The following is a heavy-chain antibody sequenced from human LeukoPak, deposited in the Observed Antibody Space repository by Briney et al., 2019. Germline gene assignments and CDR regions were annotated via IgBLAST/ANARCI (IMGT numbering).Heavy chain of an antibody. Sequence: GGTLRLSCAASGFTFSSYGMDWVRQAPGKGLEWVAFIRYDGSNKYYADSVKGRFTISRDNSKNTLYLQMNSLRAEDTAVYYCAKTYGRLILNLPLDYWGQGTLVTVSS. CDR2: IRYDGSNK. J-gene: IGHJ4*02. CDR1: GFTFSSYG. V-gene: IGHV3-30*02. CDR3: AKTYGRLILNLPLDY. D-gene: IGHD4-17*01.